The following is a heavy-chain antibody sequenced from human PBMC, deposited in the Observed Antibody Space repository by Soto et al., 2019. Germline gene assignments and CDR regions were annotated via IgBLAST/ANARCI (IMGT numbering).Heavy chain of an antibody. CDR1: GGTFSSYA. CDR2: IIPIFGTA. D-gene: IGHD3-22*01. CDR3: ARGTRYHDSKAFDI. J-gene: IGHJ3*02. V-gene: IGHV1-69*13. Sequence: GASVKVSCKASGGTFSSYAISWVRQAPGQGLEWMGGIIPIFGTANYAQKFQGRVTITADESTSTAYMELSSLRSEDTAVYYCARGTRYHDSKAFDIWGQGTMVTVSS.